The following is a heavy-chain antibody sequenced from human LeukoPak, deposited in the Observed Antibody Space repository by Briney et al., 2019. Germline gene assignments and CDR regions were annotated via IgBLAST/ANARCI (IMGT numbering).Heavy chain of an antibody. CDR2: INHSGST. J-gene: IGHJ6*02. CDR1: GGSFSGYY. CDR3: ARHHYDFWSGYYTHNYYYYGMDV. Sequence: SETLSLTCAVYGGSFSGYYWSWIRQPPGKGLEWIGEINHSGSTNYNPSLKSRVTISVDTSKNQFSLKLSSVTAADTAVYYCARHHYDFWSGYYTHNYYYYGMDVWGQGTTVTVSS. V-gene: IGHV4-34*01. D-gene: IGHD3-3*01.